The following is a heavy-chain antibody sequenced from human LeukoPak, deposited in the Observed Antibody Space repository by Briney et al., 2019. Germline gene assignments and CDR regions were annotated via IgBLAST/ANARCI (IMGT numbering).Heavy chain of an antibody. J-gene: IGHJ6*03. CDR1: GSTFHSYG. CDR3: ARAGDTDMSYYYYYIDV. D-gene: IGHD5-18*01. Sequence: PGGSLRLSCAASGSTFHSYGVHWVRQAPGKGLEWVAFIRYDGNNTDYADSVKGRFTISRDNSKNTVYLQMNSLRVEDTAVYYCARAGDTDMSYYYYYIDVWGKGTTVTVSS. V-gene: IGHV3-30*02. CDR2: IRYDGNNT.